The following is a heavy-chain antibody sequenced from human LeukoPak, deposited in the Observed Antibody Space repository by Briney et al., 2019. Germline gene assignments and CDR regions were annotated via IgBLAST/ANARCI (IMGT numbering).Heavy chain of an antibody. J-gene: IGHJ4*02. CDR3: ARDLLRWDARAYLDY. CDR2: INAGNGNT. CDR1: GYTFTSYA. V-gene: IGHV1-3*01. Sequence: GASVKVSCKASGYTFTSYAMHWVRQAPGQRLEWMGWINAGNGNTKYSQKFQGRVTITRDTSASTAYMELSSLRSEDTAVYYCARDLLRWDARAYLDYWGQGTLVTVSS. D-gene: IGHD4-23*01.